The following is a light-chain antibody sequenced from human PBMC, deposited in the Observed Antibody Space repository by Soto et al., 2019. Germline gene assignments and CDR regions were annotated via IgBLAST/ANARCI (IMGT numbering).Light chain of an antibody. J-gene: IGLJ1*01. V-gene: IGLV2-23*01. Sequence: QSALTQPASVSGSPGQSITISCTGTSSDVGSYNLVSWYQQHPGKAPKLMIYEGSKRPSGVSNRFFGSKSGNTASLTISGLQAEDEADYYCCSYAGSRVFGTGTKVTVL. CDR3: CSYAGSRV. CDR2: EGS. CDR1: SSDVGSYNL.